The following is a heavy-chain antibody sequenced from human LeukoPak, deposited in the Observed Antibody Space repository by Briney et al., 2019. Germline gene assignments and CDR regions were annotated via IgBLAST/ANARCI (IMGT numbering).Heavy chain of an antibody. CDR2: IKSDGSNT. V-gene: IGHV3-74*01. CDR3: ARGGYYGSGRYYFDS. CDR1: GFTFTNYW. J-gene: IGHJ4*02. D-gene: IGHD3-3*01. Sequence: GGSLRLSCAASGFTFTNYWMHWVRQAPGKGLVWVSRIKSDGSNTNYADSVKGRFTISRDNAKNTLHLQMNSLRAEDTAVYYCARGGYYGSGRYYFDSWGQGTLVTVSS.